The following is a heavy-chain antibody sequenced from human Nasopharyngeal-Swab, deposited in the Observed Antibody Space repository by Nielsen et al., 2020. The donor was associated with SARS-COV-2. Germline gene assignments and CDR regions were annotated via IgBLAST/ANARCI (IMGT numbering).Heavy chain of an antibody. D-gene: IGHD3-10*01. Sequence: SETLSLTCAVYGGSFSGYYWSWIRQPPGKGLEWIGEINHSGSTNYNPSLKSRVTISVDTSKNQLSLKLSSVTAADTAVYYCARSPRGGFDSWGQGTLVTVSS. J-gene: IGHJ5*01. V-gene: IGHV4-34*01. CDR2: INHSGST. CDR1: GGSFSGYY. CDR3: ARSPRGGFDS.